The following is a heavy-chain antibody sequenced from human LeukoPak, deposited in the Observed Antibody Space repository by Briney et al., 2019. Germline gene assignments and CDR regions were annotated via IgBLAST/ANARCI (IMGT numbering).Heavy chain of an antibody. CDR1: GFTLSSYW. J-gene: IGHJ3*02. CDR3: AREGPTERGFDI. V-gene: IGHV3-7*01. Sequence: GGSLRLSCAASGFTLSSYWMSWVRQARGKGLEWVANIKQDGSEKYYADSVKGRFTISRDNAKNSLYLQMNSLRAEDTAVYYCAREGPTERGFDIWGQGTMVTVSS. D-gene: IGHD4-17*01. CDR2: IKQDGSEK.